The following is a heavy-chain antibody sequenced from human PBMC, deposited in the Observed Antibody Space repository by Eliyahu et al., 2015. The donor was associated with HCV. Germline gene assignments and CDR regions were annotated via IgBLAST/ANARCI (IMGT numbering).Heavy chain of an antibody. CDR2: ISYDGSDK. V-gene: IGHV3-30*03. CDR1: GFTFSSYG. Sequence: QVQLVESGGGVVQPGRSLRLSCAASGFTFSSYGMHWVRQAPGNGLGWVAVISYDGSDKNFADSVKGRFTISRDNSKNTLSLQMNSLRAEDTAVYYCARDQSSGWGVFDYWGQGTLVTVSS. D-gene: IGHD6-19*01. CDR3: ARDQSSGWGVFDY. J-gene: IGHJ4*02.